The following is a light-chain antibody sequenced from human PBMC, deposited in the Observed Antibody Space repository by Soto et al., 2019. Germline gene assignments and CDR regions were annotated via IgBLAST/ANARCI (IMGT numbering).Light chain of an antibody. CDR1: QTINCW. CDR2: KAS. J-gene: IGKJ1*01. CDR3: QQFHTYSRT. Sequence: DIQMTQSPSTLSASVGDRVTITCRASQTINCWLAWYQQKPGKAPKLLISKASSLESGVPSRFSGSGSGTEFTLTISSLQPDDFATYYCQQFHTYSRTVGQGTKEDIK. V-gene: IGKV1-5*03.